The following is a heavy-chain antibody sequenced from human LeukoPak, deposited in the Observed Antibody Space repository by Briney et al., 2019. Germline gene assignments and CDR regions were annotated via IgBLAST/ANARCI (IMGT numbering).Heavy chain of an antibody. J-gene: IGHJ6*02. CDR3: ARDRITMVRGGIGYYGMDV. V-gene: IGHV3-33*01. D-gene: IGHD3-10*01. CDR2: IWYDGSNQ. CDR1: GLTYIRYG. Sequence: GGSQRLSCAASGLTYIRYGMHGPREPPGKGLDGVAVIWYDGSNQYYADSVKGRFTISRDNSKNTLYLQMNSLRAEDTACYYGARDRITMVRGGIGYYGMDVWGQGTTVTVSS.